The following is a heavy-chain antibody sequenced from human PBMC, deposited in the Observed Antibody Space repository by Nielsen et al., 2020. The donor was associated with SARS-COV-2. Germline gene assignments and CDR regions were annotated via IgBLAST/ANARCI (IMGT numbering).Heavy chain of an antibody. CDR1: GGSISSYY. Sequence: SETLSLTCTVSGGSISSYYWSWIRQPPGKGLEWIGYIYYSGSTNYNPSLKSRVTISVDTSKNQFSLKLSSVTAADTAVYYCARSSVGLLSYFDYWGQGTLVTVSS. J-gene: IGHJ4*02. CDR2: IYYSGST. D-gene: IGHD2-15*01. CDR3: ARSSVGLLSYFDY. V-gene: IGHV4-59*01.